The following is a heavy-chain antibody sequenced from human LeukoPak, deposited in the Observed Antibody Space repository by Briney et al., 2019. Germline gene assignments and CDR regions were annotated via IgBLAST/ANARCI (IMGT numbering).Heavy chain of an antibody. CDR1: GGSISSSSYY. D-gene: IGHD3-3*01. CDR3: ARPRPPIFGVVKDSEPAFDI. J-gene: IGHJ3*02. CDR2: IYYSGST. V-gene: IGHV4-39*01. Sequence: SETLSLTCTVSGGSISSSSYYWGWIRQPPGKGLEWIGSIYYSGSTYYNPSLKSRVTISVDTSKNQFSLKLSSVTAADTAVYYCARPRPPIFGVVKDSEPAFDIWGQGTMVTVSS.